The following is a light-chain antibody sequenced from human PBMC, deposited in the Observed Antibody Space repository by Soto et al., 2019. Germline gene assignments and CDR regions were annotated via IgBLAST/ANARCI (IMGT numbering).Light chain of an antibody. CDR1: QSISSW. CDR3: QPYNSYSQT. Sequence: DIQITESPCTLSASVGDRVTITCRASQSISSWLAWYQQKPGKAPKLLIYKASTLKSGVPSRFSGSGSGTEFTLTISSLQPDDFATYYCQPYNSYSQTFGQATKVHI. J-gene: IGKJ1*01. CDR2: KAS. V-gene: IGKV1-5*03.